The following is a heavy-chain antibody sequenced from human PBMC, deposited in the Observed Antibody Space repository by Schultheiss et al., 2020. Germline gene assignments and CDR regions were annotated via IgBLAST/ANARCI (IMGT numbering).Heavy chain of an antibody. J-gene: IGHJ6*02. CDR2: IYYSGST. CDR1: GGSISSSNW. Sequence: SETLSLTCAVSGGSISSSNWWSWVRQPPGKGLEWIGHIYYSGSTNYNPSLKSRVTISLDTSKNQFSLKLSSVTAADTAVYYCARGSGWYGDYGMDVWGQGTTVTVSS. D-gene: IGHD6-19*01. CDR3: ARGSGWYGDYGMDV. V-gene: IGHV4-4*02.